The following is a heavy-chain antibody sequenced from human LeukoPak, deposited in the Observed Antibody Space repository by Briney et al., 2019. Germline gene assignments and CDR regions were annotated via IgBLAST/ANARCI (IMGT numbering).Heavy chain of an antibody. Sequence: PGGSLRLSCAASGFTFSSYGMHWVRQAPGKGLEWVAFIRKDGSNKYYADSVKGRFTISRDNSKNTLYLQMNSLRAEDTAVYYCAKPGAVVPAAAGVSGAFDIWGQGTMVTVSS. CDR1: GFTFSSYG. J-gene: IGHJ3*02. V-gene: IGHV3-30*02. D-gene: IGHD2-2*01. CDR3: AKPGAVVPAAAGVSGAFDI. CDR2: IRKDGSNK.